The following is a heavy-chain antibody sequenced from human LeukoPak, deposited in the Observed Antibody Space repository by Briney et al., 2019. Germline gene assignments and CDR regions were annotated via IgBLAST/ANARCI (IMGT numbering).Heavy chain of an antibody. CDR2: TYYRSKWYY. Sequence: SQTLSLTCAISGDSVSSNSAAWNWIRQSPSRGLEWLGRTYYRSKWYYDYAVSVKSRITINPDTAKHQFSLQLNSVTPEDTAVYYCARMTTVVTRAYDYWGQGTLVTVSS. CDR3: ARMTTVVTRAYDY. J-gene: IGHJ4*02. D-gene: IGHD4-23*01. CDR1: GDSVSSNSAA. V-gene: IGHV6-1*01.